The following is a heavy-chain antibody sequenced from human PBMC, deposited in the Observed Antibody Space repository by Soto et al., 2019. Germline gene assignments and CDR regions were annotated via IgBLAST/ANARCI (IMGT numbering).Heavy chain of an antibody. J-gene: IGHJ4*02. D-gene: IGHD3-10*01. CDR2: FFIGGNT. CDR3: ARSHGLDIDDYY. V-gene: IGHV4-39*01. Sequence: SETLSLTCTVSGGSITGGSISSTTYYWGWMRQPPGKRLEWIASFFIGGNTYYNPSLKSRVTTSVDTSNNQFSLKLSSVTAADTDVYFCARSHGLDIDDYYWGQGILVIVSS. CDR1: GGSITGGSISSTTYY.